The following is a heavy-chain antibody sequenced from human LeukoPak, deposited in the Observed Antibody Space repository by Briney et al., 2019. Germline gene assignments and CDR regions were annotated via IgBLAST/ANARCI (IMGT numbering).Heavy chain of an antibody. CDR1: GGTFSSYA. V-gene: IGHV1-2*02. CDR3: ARVRIAVAGTFSWFDP. CDR2: INPNSGRT. Sequence: ASVKVSCKASGGTFSSYAISWVRQAPGQGLEWMGWINPNSGRTNYAQKFQGRVTMTRDTSISTAYMELSRLRSDDTAVYYCARVRIAVAGTFSWFDPWGQGTLVTVSS. D-gene: IGHD6-19*01. J-gene: IGHJ5*02.